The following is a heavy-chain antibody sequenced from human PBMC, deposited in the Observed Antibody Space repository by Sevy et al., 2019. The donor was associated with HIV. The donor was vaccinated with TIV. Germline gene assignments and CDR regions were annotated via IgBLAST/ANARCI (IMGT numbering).Heavy chain of an antibody. V-gene: IGHV3-48*02. CDR1: GSTFSSYS. J-gene: IGHJ4*02. D-gene: IGHD6-13*01. Sequence: GGSLGLSCAAPGSTFSSYSMNWVRQAPGKGRGGVSYISSSSSTIYYADSVKGRFTISRDNAKNSLYLQMNSLRDEDTAVYYCARTKGPYSSSWYYFDYWGQGTLVTVSS. CDR2: ISSSSSTI. CDR3: ARTKGPYSSSWYYFDY.